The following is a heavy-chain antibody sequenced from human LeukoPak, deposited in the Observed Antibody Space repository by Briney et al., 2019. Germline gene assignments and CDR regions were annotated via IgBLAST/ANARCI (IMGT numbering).Heavy chain of an antibody. CDR2: INPSGGST. D-gene: IGHD3-22*01. Sequence: GVSVKVSCKASGYTFTSYYMHWVRQAPGQGLEWMGIINPSGGSTSYAQKFQGRVTMTRDTSTSTVYMELSSLRSEDTAVYYCARDRSHYYDSSGYYYTPDAFDIWGQGTMVTVSS. V-gene: IGHV1-46*01. CDR1: GYTFTSYY. CDR3: ARDRSHYYDSSGYYYTPDAFDI. J-gene: IGHJ3*02.